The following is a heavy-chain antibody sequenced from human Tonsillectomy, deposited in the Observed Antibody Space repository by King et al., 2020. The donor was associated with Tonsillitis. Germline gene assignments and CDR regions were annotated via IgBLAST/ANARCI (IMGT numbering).Heavy chain of an antibody. CDR1: GFTFSSYD. V-gene: IGHV3-13*01. CDR2: IGTAGDT. CDR3: ARGTHYRSSWSTPFDP. Sequence: VQLVESGGGLVQPGGSLRLSCAASGFTFSSYDMHWVRQATGKGLEWVSAIGTAGDTYYPGSVKGRFTISRENAKTSLYLQMNSLRAGDTAVYYCARGTHYRSSWSTPFDPWGQGTLVTVSS. J-gene: IGHJ5*02. D-gene: IGHD6-13*01.